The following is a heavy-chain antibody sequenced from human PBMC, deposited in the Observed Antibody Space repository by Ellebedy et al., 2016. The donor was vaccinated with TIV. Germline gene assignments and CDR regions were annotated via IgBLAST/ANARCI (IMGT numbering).Heavy chain of an antibody. CDR2: IWFDGSHK. Sequence: GESLKISCAASGFTFSSYGMHWVRQAPDKGLEWVAVIWFDGSHKYCVDSVKGQFTISRDNSKNTLYLQMSSLRADDTAIYYCAKDRSPTMIALDFWGQGTLVTVSS. J-gene: IGHJ4*02. D-gene: IGHD3-22*01. V-gene: IGHV3-33*06. CDR1: GFTFSSYG. CDR3: AKDRSPTMIALDF.